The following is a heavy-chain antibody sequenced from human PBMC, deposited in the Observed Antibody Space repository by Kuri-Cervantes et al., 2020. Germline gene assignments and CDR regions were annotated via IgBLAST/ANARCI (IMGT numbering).Heavy chain of an antibody. Sequence: GGSLRLSCATSGFSFSSYAMSWVRQAPGKGLEWVSNISGSGGSTSYADSVKGRFTISRDNSKNTLYLQMNSLRAEDTAVYYCAKDGHSSSWYFDYYYYYMDVWGKGTTVTVSS. CDR3: AKDGHSSSWYFDYYYYYMDV. J-gene: IGHJ6*03. CDR1: GFSFSSYA. D-gene: IGHD6-13*01. CDR2: ISGSGGST. V-gene: IGHV3-23*01.